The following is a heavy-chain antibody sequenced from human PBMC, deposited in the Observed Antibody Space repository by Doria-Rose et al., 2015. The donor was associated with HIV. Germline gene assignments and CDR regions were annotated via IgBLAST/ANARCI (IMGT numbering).Heavy chain of an antibody. CDR2: INYRGTT. J-gene: IGHJ6*03. CDR1: GGSFSGYY. D-gene: IGHD3-10*01. CDR3: TRGVRQLVYYYYMDV. Sequence: QVQLQQWGAGLLRPSETLSLTCAVYGGSFSGYYWTWIRQPPGKGLEWIGEINYRGTTRYNPSLKSRATISVDTSKNQFSLNLTSVTAADTAVYYCTRGVRQLVYYYYMDVWAKGTTVTV. V-gene: IGHV4-34*01.